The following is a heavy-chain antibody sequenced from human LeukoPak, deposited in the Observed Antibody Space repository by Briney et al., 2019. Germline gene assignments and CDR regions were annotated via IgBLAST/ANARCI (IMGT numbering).Heavy chain of an antibody. V-gene: IGHV3-7*01. CDR2: IKEDGSEK. Sequence: GGSLRLSCAASGFTFSSYWMSWVRQAPGKGLEWVANIKEDGSEKNYVDSVKGRFTISRDNVKNPLYLQMNSLRVEDTAVYYCEAAGYYWGQGTLVTVSS. CDR3: EAAGYY. J-gene: IGHJ4*02. D-gene: IGHD6-13*01. CDR1: GFTFSSYW.